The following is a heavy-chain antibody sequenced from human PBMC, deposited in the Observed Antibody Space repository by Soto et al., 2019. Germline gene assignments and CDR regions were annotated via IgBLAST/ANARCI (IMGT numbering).Heavy chain of an antibody. CDR2: ISGSGGST. CDR1: GFTFSSYA. Sequence: LRLSCAASGFTFSSYAMSWVRQAPGKELEWVSAISGSGGSTYYADSVKGRFTISRDNSKNTLYLQMNSLRAEDTAVYYCANGRDDYGDYWGQGTLVTVSS. V-gene: IGHV3-23*01. J-gene: IGHJ4*02. CDR3: ANGRDDYGDY.